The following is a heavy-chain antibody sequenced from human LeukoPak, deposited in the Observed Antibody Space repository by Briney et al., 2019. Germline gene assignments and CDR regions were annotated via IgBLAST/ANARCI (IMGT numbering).Heavy chain of an antibody. J-gene: IGHJ3*02. CDR3: ARETTTVTTELRAFDI. D-gene: IGHD4-17*01. V-gene: IGHV3-30-3*01. CDR2: ISYDGSNK. Sequence: GGSLRLSCAASGFTFSSYAMHWVRQAPGKGLEWVAVISYDGSNKYYADSVKGRFTISRDNSKNTLYLQMNSLRAEDTAVYYCARETTTVTTELRAFDIWGQGTMVTVSS. CDR1: GFTFSSYA.